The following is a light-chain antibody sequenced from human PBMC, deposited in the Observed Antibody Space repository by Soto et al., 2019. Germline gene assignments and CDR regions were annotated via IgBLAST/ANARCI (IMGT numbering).Light chain of an antibody. CDR3: SSYTSSSTVV. V-gene: IGLV2-14*01. Sequence: QSVLTQPASVSGSPGQSITIACTGTSSDIGGYNYVSWYQQHPDKPPKLMISEVSNRPSGVSNRFSGSKSGSTASLTISGLQREDEADYYCSSYTSSSTVVFGGGTKLTVL. CDR2: EVS. CDR1: SSDIGGYNY. J-gene: IGLJ2*01.